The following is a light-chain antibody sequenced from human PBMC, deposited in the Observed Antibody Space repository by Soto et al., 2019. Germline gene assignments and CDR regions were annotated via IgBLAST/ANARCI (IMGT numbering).Light chain of an antibody. CDR3: SSYTSSRAYV. Sequence: QSALTQPASVSGSPGQSITISCTGTSSDVGGYNYVSWYQQQSGKAPKLMIHEVSNRPSGVSNRFSGSKSGNTASLTISWLHAEDEADYYCSSYTSSRAYVFGIGTKVTVL. CDR1: SSDVGGYNY. J-gene: IGLJ1*01. CDR2: EVS. V-gene: IGLV2-14*01.